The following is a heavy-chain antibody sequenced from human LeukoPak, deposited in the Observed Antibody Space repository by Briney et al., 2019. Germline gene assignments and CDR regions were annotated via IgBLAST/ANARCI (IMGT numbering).Heavy chain of an antibody. CDR3: ARDGGPGYFDY. Sequence: PSETLSLTCTVSGGSISSYYWSWIRQPPGKGLEWIGYIYYSGSTNYNPSLKSRVTISVDTSKNQFSLKLSSVTAADTAVYYCARDGGPGYFDYWGQGTLVTVSS. V-gene: IGHV4-59*12. D-gene: IGHD3-10*01. CDR2: IYYSGST. CDR1: GGSISSYY. J-gene: IGHJ4*02.